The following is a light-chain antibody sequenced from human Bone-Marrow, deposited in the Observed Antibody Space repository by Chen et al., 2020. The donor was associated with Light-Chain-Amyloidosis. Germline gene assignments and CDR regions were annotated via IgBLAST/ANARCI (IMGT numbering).Light chain of an antibody. CDR2: DVN. Sequence: QSALTQPRSVSGSPGQSITISCAGTSSDVGRYNYVSWYQQHPGKAPKLIIYDVNKRPSGVPDRFSGSNSGNTATLTISRVEAGDEADYYCQVWDRSSDRPVFGGGTKLTVL. J-gene: IGLJ3*02. V-gene: IGLV2-11*01. CDR3: QVWDRSSDRPV. CDR1: SSDVGRYNY.